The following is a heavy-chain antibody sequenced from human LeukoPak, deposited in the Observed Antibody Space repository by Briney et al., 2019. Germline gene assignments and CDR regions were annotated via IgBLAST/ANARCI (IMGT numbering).Heavy chain of an antibody. CDR2: IIPIFGTA. J-gene: IGHJ3*02. CDR1: GGTFSSYA. CDR3: ARVRSSGRSRGGAFDI. V-gene: IGHV1-69*05. D-gene: IGHD6-19*01. Sequence: GASVKVSCKASGGTFSSYAISWVRQAPGQGLEWMGGIIPIFGTANYAQKFQGRVTMTRDTSTSTVYMELSSLRSEDTAVYYCARVRSSGRSRGGAFDIWGQGTMVTVSS.